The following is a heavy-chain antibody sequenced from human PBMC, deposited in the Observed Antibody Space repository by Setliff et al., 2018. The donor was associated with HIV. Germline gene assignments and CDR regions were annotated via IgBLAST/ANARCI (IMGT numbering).Heavy chain of an antibody. Sequence: PSETLSLTCTVSDGSISSYYWSWIRQPAGEGLEWIGRIYTSGSTNYNPSFKSRLTMSLDPSKNQFSLKLSSVTAADTAVYYCARNPCSGGSCPDAFDIWGQGTMVTVSS. V-gene: IGHV4-4*07. CDR2: IYTSGST. CDR3: ARNPCSGGSCPDAFDI. D-gene: IGHD2-15*01. J-gene: IGHJ3*02. CDR1: DGSISSYY.